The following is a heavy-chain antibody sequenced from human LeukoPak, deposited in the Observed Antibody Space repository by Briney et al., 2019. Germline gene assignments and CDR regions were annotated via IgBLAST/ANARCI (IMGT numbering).Heavy chain of an antibody. Sequence: GASVKVSCKASGYTFTSYGISWVRQAPGQGLEWMGWISAYNGNTNYARKLQGRVTMTTDTSTSTAYMELRSLRSDDTAVYYCARDCRITMIVVVPEIDYWGQGTLVTVSS. D-gene: IGHD3-22*01. J-gene: IGHJ4*02. CDR2: ISAYNGNT. V-gene: IGHV1-18*01. CDR3: ARDCRITMIVVVPEIDY. CDR1: GYTFTSYG.